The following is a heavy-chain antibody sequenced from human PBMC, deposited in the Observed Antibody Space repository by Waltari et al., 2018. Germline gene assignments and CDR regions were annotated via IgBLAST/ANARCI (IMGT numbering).Heavy chain of an antibody. CDR3: ARGGYSYGYGFDY. Sequence: EVQLVESGGGLVQPGGSLRLSCAASEFVFRNYWMSWVRQAPGKGLEWVANIKHDGSEEYYVDSVKGRFTISRDNAKNSLYVQMNSLRAEDTAVYYCARGGYSYGYGFDYWGQGTLVTVSP. V-gene: IGHV3-7*01. CDR2: IKHDGSEE. J-gene: IGHJ4*02. D-gene: IGHD5-18*01. CDR1: EFVFRNYW.